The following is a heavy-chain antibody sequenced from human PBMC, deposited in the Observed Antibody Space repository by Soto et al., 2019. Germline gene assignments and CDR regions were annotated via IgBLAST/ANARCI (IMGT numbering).Heavy chain of an antibody. J-gene: IGHJ6*01. CDR2: IKPDGSDK. Sequence: EVHLVESGGGLVQPGGSLRLSCEASGFTFSSSWMSWVRQAPGKGLEWVANIKPDGSDKYYVDSVKGRFTISRDNAKNSLYLQMKSLRAEDTAVYYCLYGMEFWGQGTTVTVSS. CDR1: GFTFSSSW. V-gene: IGHV3-7*01. CDR3: LYGMEF. D-gene: IGHD2-8*01.